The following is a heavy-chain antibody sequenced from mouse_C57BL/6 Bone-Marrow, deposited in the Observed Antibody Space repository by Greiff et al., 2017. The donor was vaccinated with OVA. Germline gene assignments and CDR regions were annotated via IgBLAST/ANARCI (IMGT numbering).Heavy chain of an antibody. J-gene: IGHJ2*01. Sequence: EVMLVESGGGLVQPGGSLKLSCAASGFTFSDYYMYWVRQTPEKRLEWVAYISNGGGSTYYPDTVKGRFTISRDNAKNTLYLQMSRLKSEDTAMYYCARHWGYYFDYWGQGTTLTVSS. CDR2: ISNGGGST. CDR1: GFTFSDYY. CDR3: ARHWGYYFDY. V-gene: IGHV5-12*01.